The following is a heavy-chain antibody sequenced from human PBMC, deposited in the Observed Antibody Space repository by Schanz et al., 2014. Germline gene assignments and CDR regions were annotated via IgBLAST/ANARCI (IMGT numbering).Heavy chain of an antibody. CDR3: ARGGFFDSTSFDS. V-gene: IGHV3-23*01. CDR2: LSEGGGGT. J-gene: IGHJ4*02. Sequence: EMQLLESGGGLAQPGGSLRLSCAASGFTLSNYAMSWVRQAPGKGLEWVSALSEGGGGTHYADSVRGRFTISSDNAENTLFLQMKSLRAEDTAVYYCARGGFFDSTSFDSWGQGTLVTVSS. CDR1: GFTLSNYA. D-gene: IGHD2-2*01.